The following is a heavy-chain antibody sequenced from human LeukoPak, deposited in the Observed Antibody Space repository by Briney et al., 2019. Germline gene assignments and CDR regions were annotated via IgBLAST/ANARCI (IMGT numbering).Heavy chain of an antibody. CDR1: GFTVSSNY. D-gene: IGHD4-23*01. J-gene: IGHJ4*02. V-gene: IGHV3-53*01. Sequence: GGSLRLSCAASGFTVSSNYLSWVRQVPGKGLECVSVIYSGGNTYYADSVKGRFTISRDNSKNTLFLQMNSLRAEDTAVYYCARRGDGGRSFDYWGQGTLVTVSS. CDR2: IYSGGNT. CDR3: ARRGDGGRSFDY.